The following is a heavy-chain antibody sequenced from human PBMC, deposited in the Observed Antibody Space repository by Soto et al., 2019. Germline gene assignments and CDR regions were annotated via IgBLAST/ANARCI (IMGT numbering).Heavy chain of an antibody. CDR3: ARDAYYYDSSGYSGSAFDI. CDR1: GYSMMIAA. J-gene: IGHJ3*02. V-gene: IGHV1-18*01. D-gene: IGHD3-22*01. CDR2: IVVGSGNT. Sequence: ASVKVYCKAAGYSMMIAAGRCVSLANKQRLEWIGWIVVGSGNTNYPQKLQGRVTMTTDTSTSTAYMELRSLRSDDTAVYYCARDAYYYDSSGYSGSAFDIWGNGTMVTV.